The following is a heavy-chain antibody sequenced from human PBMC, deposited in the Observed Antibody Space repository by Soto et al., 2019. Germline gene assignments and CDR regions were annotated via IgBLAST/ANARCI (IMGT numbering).Heavy chain of an antibody. Sequence: GASGKVSCKASGYTFTKYYMHWVRQAPGQGLEWMGIINPNAGNTSYPQKFQGRVTMTRDTSMSTVYMELSSLISEDTAVYYCARRRITGDTPQFYYLMDVCG. J-gene: IGHJ6*02. D-gene: IGHD1-20*01. V-gene: IGHV1-46*01. CDR3: ARRRITGDTPQFYYLMDV. CDR1: GYTFTKYY. CDR2: INPNAGNT.